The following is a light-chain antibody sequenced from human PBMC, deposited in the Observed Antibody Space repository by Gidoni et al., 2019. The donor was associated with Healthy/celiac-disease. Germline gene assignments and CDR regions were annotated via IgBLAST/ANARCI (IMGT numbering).Light chain of an antibody. CDR3: QQYNNWPPRT. V-gene: IGKV3-15*01. Sequence: TQSPATLSVSPGERATLSCRASQSVSSYLAWYQQKPGQAPRLLIYGASTRATGIPARFSGSGSGTEFTLTISSLQSEDFAVYYCQQYNNWPPRTFGQGTKVEIK. CDR1: QSVSSY. CDR2: GAS. J-gene: IGKJ1*01.